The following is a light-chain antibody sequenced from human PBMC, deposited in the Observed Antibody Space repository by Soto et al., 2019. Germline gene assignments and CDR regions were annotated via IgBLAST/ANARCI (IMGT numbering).Light chain of an antibody. CDR2: EVS. V-gene: IGLV2-8*01. CDR1: SSDIGGYNY. J-gene: IGLJ2*01. Sequence: QSVLTQPPSASGSPGQSVTISCSGTSSDIGGYNYVSWYQQHPGKAPKLMIFEVSRRPSGVPDRFFGSKSGNTASLTVSGLQAEDEAHSYCSSYAGSNIVIFGGGTKVTVL. CDR3: SSYAGSNIVI.